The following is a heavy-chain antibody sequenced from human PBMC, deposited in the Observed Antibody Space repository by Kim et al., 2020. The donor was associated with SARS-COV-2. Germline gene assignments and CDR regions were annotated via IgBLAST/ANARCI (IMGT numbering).Heavy chain of an antibody. J-gene: IGHJ1*01. CDR3: VKGVAAYLFEYFQH. CDR2: ISSNGGST. CDR1: GFTFSSYA. V-gene: IGHV3-64D*06. D-gene: IGHD6-6*01. Sequence: GGSLRLSCSASGFTFSSYAMHWVRQAPGKGLEYVSAISSNGGSTYYADSVKGRFTISRDNSKNTLYLQMSSLRAEDTAVYYCVKGVAAYLFEYFQHWGQGTLVTVSS.